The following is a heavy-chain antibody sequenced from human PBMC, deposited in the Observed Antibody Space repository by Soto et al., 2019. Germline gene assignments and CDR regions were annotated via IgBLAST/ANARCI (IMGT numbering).Heavy chain of an antibody. CDR1: GFTFSSYS. J-gene: IGHJ4*01. D-gene: IGHD6-19*01. Sequence: GGSLRLSCAASGFTFSSYSMTWVRQAPGKGLEWVAHITSSGGTTYYGDSVKGRFTISRYTSRNTLYLQMNSLRAEDTALYYCAREEGYSNAWFDYWGHGTLVTVSS. V-gene: IGHV3-23*02. CDR2: ITSSGGTT. CDR3: AREEGYSNAWFDY.